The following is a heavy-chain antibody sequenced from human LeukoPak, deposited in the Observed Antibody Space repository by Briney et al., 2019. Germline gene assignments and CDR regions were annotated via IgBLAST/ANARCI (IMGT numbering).Heavy chain of an antibody. J-gene: IGHJ4*02. CDR1: GFTFSNSW. CDR2: IKEDGSDK. D-gene: IGHD3-10*01. V-gene: IGHV3-7*01. CDR3: AKSGSGSSPYYFDY. Sequence: GGSLRLSCLASGFTFSNSWMTWVRQAPGRGLEWVANIKEDGSDKQYVDSVRGRFTISRDNAKNSVSLQMDGLRAEDTAVYYCAKSGSGSSPYYFDYWGQGTLVTVSS.